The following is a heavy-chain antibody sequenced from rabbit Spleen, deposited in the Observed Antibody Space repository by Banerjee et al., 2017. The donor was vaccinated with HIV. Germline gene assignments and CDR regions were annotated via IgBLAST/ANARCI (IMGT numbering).Heavy chain of an antibody. J-gene: IGHJ4*01. Sequence: QEQLVESGGGLVQPGGSLKLSCKASGFDFSSYGVSWVRQAPGKGLEWIGYIDPVFGITYYANWVNGRFTISSHNAQNTLFLQLNSLTAADTATYFCARNANGGWDLWGPGTLVTVS. CDR2: IDPVFGIT. D-gene: IGHD4-1*01. V-gene: IGHV1S47*01. CDR3: ARNANGGWDL. CDR1: GFDFSSYG.